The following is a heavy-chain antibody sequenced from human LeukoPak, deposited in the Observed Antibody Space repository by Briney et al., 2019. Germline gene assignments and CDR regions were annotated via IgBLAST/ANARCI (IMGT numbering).Heavy chain of an antibody. D-gene: IGHD3-22*01. CDR2: IYPGDSDT. CDR3: ARHAYYYDSSGYAPDY. Sequence: GESLQISCKGSGYSFTSYWIGWVRQMPGKGLEWMGIIYPGDSDTRYSPSFQGQVTISADKSISTAYLQWSSLKASDTAMYYCARHAYYYDSSGYAPDYWGQGTLVTVSS. V-gene: IGHV5-51*01. CDR1: GYSFTSYW. J-gene: IGHJ4*02.